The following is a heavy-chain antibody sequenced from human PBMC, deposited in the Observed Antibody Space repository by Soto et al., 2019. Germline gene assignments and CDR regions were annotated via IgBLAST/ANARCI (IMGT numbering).Heavy chain of an antibody. D-gene: IGHD3-16*01. CDR1: GFTFSSYA. CDR2: ISGSGGST. CDR3: AKDKYVALDY. Sequence: PGGSLRLSCAASGFTFSSYAMTWVRQAPGKGLEWVSTISGSGGSTYFADSVKGRFTISRGNSKNTLYLQMNSLRAEDTALYYCAKDKYVALDYWGQGTLVTVSS. J-gene: IGHJ4*01. V-gene: IGHV3-23*01.